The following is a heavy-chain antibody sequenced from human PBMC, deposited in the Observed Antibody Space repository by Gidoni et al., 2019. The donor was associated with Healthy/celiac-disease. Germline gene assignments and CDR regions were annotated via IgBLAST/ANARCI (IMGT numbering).Heavy chain of an antibody. CDR1: GYTFTSYY. V-gene: IGHV1-46*01. J-gene: IGHJ3*02. Sequence: QVQLVQSGAEVKKPGASVKVSCKASGYTFTSYYMHWVRQAPGQGLEWMGIINPSGGSTSYAQKFQGRVTMTRDTSTSTVYMELSSLRSEDTAVYYCARDKGGYDSEGDAFDIWGQGTMVTVSS. D-gene: IGHD5-12*01. CDR3: ARDKGGYDSEGDAFDI. CDR2: INPSGGST.